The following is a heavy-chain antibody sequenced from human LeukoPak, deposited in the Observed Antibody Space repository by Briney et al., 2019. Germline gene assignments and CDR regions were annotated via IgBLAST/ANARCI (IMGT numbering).Heavy chain of an antibody. CDR1: GFPLSDYA. CDR3: AKGVSKYDFDY. D-gene: IGHD4-11*01. Sequence: GSLRLSCAASGFPLSDYALSWVRQAPGKGLEWVSGISGGTYDADSVRGRFTTSRDNSKNTLYLQVNSLRAEDTAVYYCAKGVSKYDFDYWGQGTLVTVSS. J-gene: IGHJ4*02. V-gene: IGHV3-23*01. CDR2: ISGGT.